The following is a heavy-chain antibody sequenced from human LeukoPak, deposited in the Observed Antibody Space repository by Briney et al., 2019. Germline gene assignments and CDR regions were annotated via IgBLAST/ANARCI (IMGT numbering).Heavy chain of an antibody. Sequence: PSETLSLTCAVSAYSISSGYYWAWIRQPPGKGLEWIGSIYHSGSTYYNPSPKSRVTISIDTSKNQFSLKLSSVTAADTAVYYCTRHGIECSSTNCYWATVRYWGQGTLVTVSS. CDR2: IYHSGST. D-gene: IGHD2-2*01. J-gene: IGHJ4*02. CDR1: AYSISSGYY. V-gene: IGHV4-38-2*01. CDR3: TRHGIECSSTNCYWATVRY.